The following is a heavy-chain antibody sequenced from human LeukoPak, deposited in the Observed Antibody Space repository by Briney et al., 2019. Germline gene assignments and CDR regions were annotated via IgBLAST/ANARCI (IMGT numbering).Heavy chain of an antibody. J-gene: IGHJ4*02. Sequence: GGSLRLSCAASVFTFSSYSMNWVRQAPWKGLEWVSSISSSSSYIYYADSVKGRFTISRDNAKNSLYLQMNSLRAEDTAVYYCARAADYENYFDYWGQGTLVTVSS. V-gene: IGHV3-21*01. CDR3: ARAADYENYFDY. CDR1: VFTFSSYS. D-gene: IGHD4-17*01. CDR2: ISSSSSYI.